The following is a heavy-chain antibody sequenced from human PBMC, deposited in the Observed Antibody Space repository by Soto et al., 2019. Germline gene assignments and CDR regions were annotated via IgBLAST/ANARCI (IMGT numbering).Heavy chain of an antibody. CDR2: ISYDGSNK. CDR1: GFTFSSYA. V-gene: IGHV3-30-3*01. Sequence: PVGSLRVSCAASGFTFSSYAMHWVRQAPGKGLEWVAVISYDGSNKYYADSVKGRFTISRDNSKNTLYLQMNSLRAEDTAVYYCAREGTPVQQWLLRGYMDVWGQGTTVTVSS. D-gene: IGHD6-19*01. CDR3: AREGTPVQQWLLRGYMDV. J-gene: IGHJ6*02.